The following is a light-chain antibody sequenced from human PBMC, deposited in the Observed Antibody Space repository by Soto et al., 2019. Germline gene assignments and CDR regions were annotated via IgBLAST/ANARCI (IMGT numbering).Light chain of an antibody. CDR2: KTS. Sequence: DIQMTQSPSIVSASVGDTVTITCRASQAVNPWLAWHQQKPGKVPSVLIYKTSDLENGGPSRFSCSGSGTEYTLTITNLPPDEFAKYYSQRYYSRESFGQGTKV. CDR3: QRYYSRES. V-gene: IGKV1-5*03. CDR1: QAVNPW. J-gene: IGKJ1*01.